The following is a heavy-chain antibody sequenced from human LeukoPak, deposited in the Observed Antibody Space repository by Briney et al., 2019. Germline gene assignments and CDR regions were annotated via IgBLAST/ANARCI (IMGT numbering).Heavy chain of an antibody. CDR1: GYTFPSYE. D-gene: IGHD3-10*01. J-gene: IGHJ4*02. V-gene: IGHV1-18*01. Sequence: ASVKVSCKATGYTFPSYEISWVRQAPGQGPEWMGWISPYNDNTNYAQKLQGRATLTTDTSTSTAYMELRSLRSDDTAVYYCARHFYGSGTYYHFDYWGQGTLVTVSS. CDR3: ARHFYGSGTYYHFDY. CDR2: ISPYNDNT.